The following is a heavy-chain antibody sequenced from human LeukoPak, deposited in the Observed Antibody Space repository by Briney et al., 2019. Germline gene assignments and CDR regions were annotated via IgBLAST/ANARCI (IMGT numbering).Heavy chain of an antibody. CDR3: ARGGALWGTITDAFDI. CDR2: ISAYNSNT. D-gene: IGHD1-1*01. V-gene: IGHV1-18*01. J-gene: IGHJ3*02. CDR1: GYTFTSYG. Sequence: ASVKVSCKASGYTFTSYGISWVRQAPGQGLEWMGWISAYNSNTNYAQKLQGRVTMTTDTSASTAYMELRSLRSDDTAVYYCARGGALWGTITDAFDIWGQGTMVTVSS.